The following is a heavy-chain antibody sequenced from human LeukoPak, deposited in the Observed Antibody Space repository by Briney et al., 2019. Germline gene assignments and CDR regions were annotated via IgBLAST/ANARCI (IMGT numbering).Heavy chain of an antibody. J-gene: IGHJ3*02. CDR1: GYSFTSYW. V-gene: IGHV5-51*01. CDR2: IYPGDSDT. CDR3: AVVGGLQLQAFDI. D-gene: IGHD5-24*01. Sequence: GESLKISCKGSGYSFTSYWIGWVRQMPGKGLEWMGIIYPGDSDTRSSPSLQGQVTISADKSISTAYLQWSSLKASDTAMYYCAVVGGLQLQAFDIWGQGTMVTVSS.